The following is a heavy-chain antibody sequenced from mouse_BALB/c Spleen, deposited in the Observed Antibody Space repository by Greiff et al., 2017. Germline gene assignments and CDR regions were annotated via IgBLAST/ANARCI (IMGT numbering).Heavy chain of an antibody. Sequence: VQLQQPGAELVKPGASVKLSCKASGYTFTSYWMHWVKQRPGQGLEWIGEIDPSDSYTNYNQKFKGEATLTVDKSSSTAYMQLSSLTSEDSAVYYCARGSLSMITTDPYYWGQGTTLTVSS. CDR2: IDPSDSYT. V-gene: IGHV1-69*02. J-gene: IGHJ2*01. D-gene: IGHD2-4*01. CDR3: ARGSLSMITTDPYY. CDR1: GYTFTSYW.